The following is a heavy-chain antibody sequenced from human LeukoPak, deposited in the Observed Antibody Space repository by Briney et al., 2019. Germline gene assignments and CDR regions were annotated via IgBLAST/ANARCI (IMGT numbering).Heavy chain of an antibody. V-gene: IGHV5-51*01. D-gene: IGHD7-27*01. CDR3: ARPQDFGLTGMDAFDI. J-gene: IGHJ3*02. CDR2: IYPGDSDT. CDR1: GYSFTSYW. Sequence: GESLQISCKVSGYSFTSYWIGWVRQMPGKGLEWMGIIYPGDSDTRYSPSFQGQVTFSADKSISTAYLQWSSLKASDTAVYYCARPQDFGLTGMDAFDIWGQGTMVTVSS.